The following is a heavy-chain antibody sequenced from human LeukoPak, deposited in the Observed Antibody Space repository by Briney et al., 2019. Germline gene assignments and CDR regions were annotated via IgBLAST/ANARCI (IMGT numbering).Heavy chain of an antibody. D-gene: IGHD1-26*01. CDR3: ANLGRIVGATHRFDAFDI. CDR1: GFTFSDYY. V-gene: IGHV3-11*01. CDR2: ISSSGSTI. J-gene: IGHJ3*02. Sequence: GGSLRLSCAASGFTFSDYYMSWIRQAPGKGLEWVSYISSSGSTIYYADSVKGRFTISRDNSKNTLYLQMNSLRAEDTAVYYCANLGRIVGATHRFDAFDIWGQGTMVTVSS.